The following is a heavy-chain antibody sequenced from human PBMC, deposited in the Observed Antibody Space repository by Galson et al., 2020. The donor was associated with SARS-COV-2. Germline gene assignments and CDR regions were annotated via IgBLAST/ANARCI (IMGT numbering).Heavy chain of an antibody. CDR1: GFTLRSYG. CDR3: ARGSRWFGGLLSIYFDY. Sequence: GGSLRPSCAASGFTLRSYGMHWVRQAPGMGLEWVAVIRYDGSNKYYAASVKGRFTISRDNSKNTLYLQMNSLRAEDTAVYYCARGSRWFGGLLSIYFDYWGQGTLVTVSS. CDR2: IRYDGSNK. J-gene: IGHJ4*02. D-gene: IGHD3-10*01. V-gene: IGHV3-33*01.